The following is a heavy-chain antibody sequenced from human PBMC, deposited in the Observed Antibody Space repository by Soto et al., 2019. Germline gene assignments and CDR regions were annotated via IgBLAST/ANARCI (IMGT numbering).Heavy chain of an antibody. V-gene: IGHV3-30*18. J-gene: IGHJ5*02. D-gene: IGHD4-17*01. CDR2: ISYDGSNK. CDR1: GFTFSSYG. CDR3: AKDILAGTTVVTNWFDP. Sequence: GGSLRLSCAASGFTFSSYGMHWVRQAPGKGLEWVAVISYDGSNKYYADSVKGRFTISRDNSKNTLYLQMNSLRAEDTAVYYCAKDILAGTTVVTNWFDPWGQGTLVTVSS.